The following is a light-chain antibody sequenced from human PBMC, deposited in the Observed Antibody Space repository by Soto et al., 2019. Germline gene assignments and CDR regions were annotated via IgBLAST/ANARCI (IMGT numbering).Light chain of an antibody. CDR2: EVS. CDR3: MQGRHLAWT. V-gene: IGKV2-30*01. CDR1: QSLENSDGKTY. Sequence: DVVVTQSPLSLPVTLGQSASISCRASQSLENSDGKTYLSWFKQRPGKSPRRLISEVSKRDSGVRDRIRGSGLGTDFTLHISSVEAEDVGVYYCMQGRHLAWTFGQGTRVEIK. J-gene: IGKJ1*01.